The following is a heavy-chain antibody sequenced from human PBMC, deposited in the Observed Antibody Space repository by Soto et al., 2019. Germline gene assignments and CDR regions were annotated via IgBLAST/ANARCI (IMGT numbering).Heavy chain of an antibody. CDR3: ARGYYDSSGYYELYHYGMDV. J-gene: IGHJ6*02. D-gene: IGHD3-22*01. CDR1: GGTFSSYA. CDR2: IIPIFGTA. V-gene: IGHV1-69*13. Sequence: SVKVSCKASGGTFSSYAISWVRQAPGQGLEWMGGIIPIFGTANYAQKFQGRVTITADESTSTAYMELSSLRSEDTAVYYCARGYYDSSGYYELYHYGMDVWGQGXTVTVYS.